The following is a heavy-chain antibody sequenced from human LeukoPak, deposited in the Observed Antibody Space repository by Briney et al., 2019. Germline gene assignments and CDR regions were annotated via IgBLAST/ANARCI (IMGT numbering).Heavy chain of an antibody. V-gene: IGHV3-53*05. Sequence: GGSLRLSCAASGFTVSSNYMSWVRQAPGKGLEWVSVIYSGGSTYYADSVKGRFTISRDNSKNTLYLQMNSLRAEDTAVYYCARDPGSSGWYGREDYWGQGTLVTVSS. CDR3: ARDPGSSGWYGREDY. CDR2: IYSGGST. CDR1: GFTVSSNY. D-gene: IGHD6-19*01. J-gene: IGHJ4*02.